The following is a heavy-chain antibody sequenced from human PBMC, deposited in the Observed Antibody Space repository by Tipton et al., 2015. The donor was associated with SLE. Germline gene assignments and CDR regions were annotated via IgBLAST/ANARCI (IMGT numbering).Heavy chain of an antibody. CDR2: IYYIGST. Sequence: PGLVKPSGTLSLTCTVSGGSISTYHWSWIRQPPGKGLEWIGYIYYIGSTNYNPSLKSRVTMSVDTSKNQFSLKLNSVTAADTAVYYCARGSDVLTGSWAYYFEYWGQGTLVTVSS. J-gene: IGHJ4*02. CDR3: ARGSDVLTGSWAYYFEY. V-gene: IGHV4-59*01. CDR1: GGSISTYH. D-gene: IGHD3-9*01.